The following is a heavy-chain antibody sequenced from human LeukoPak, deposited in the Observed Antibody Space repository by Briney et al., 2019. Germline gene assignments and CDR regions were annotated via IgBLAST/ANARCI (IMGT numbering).Heavy chain of an antibody. D-gene: IGHD6-19*01. CDR2: IRSDGSNK. CDR3: AKDEGIAVAGILDY. V-gene: IGHV3-30*02. CDR1: GFAFGSYG. J-gene: IGHJ4*02. Sequence: GGSLRLSCAASGFAFGSYGMHRVRQAPGKGLEWVTFIRSDGSNKYYADSVKGRFTISRDNSKNTLYLQMNSLRAEDTAVYYCAKDEGIAVAGILDYWGQGTLVTVSS.